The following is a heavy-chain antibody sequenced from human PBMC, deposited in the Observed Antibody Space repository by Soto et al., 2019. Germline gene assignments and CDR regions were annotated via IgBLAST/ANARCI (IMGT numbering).Heavy chain of an antibody. CDR3: ARERSWTGLDY. J-gene: IGHJ4*02. V-gene: IGHV1-8*01. CDR2: MNPNSGNT. Sequence: QVQLVQSGAEVKKPGASVKVSCKASGYTFTSYDINWVRQATGQGLEWMGWMNPNSGNTGYAQKFQGRVTMTRNTTRSTAYKERSSLRSEDTAVYYGARERSWTGLDYWGQGTLVTVSS. D-gene: IGHD6-13*01. CDR1: GYTFTSYD.